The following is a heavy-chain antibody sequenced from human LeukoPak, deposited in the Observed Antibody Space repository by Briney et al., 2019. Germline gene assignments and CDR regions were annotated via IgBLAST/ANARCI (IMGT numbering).Heavy chain of an antibody. D-gene: IGHD3-22*01. V-gene: IGHV1-69*04. CDR2: IIPNLGTT. J-gene: IGHJ4*02. CDR3: ATTNDGGGYQWGDFFDF. CDR1: GGTSNSHA. Sequence: SVKVSCKASGGTSNSHAISWVRQAPGQGLEWMGRIIPNLGTTNRAQNFQDRVTLTADKSTNTAYMELTSLTSDDTVVYYCATTNDGGGYQWGDFFDFWGQGTLVTVSS.